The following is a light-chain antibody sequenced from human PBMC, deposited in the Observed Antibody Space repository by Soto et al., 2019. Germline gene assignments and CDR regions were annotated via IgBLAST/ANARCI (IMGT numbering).Light chain of an antibody. CDR3: QQYGSSPLT. Sequence: EIVFTQSPGTLSFSPGERATLSCRASQSVSSSYLAWYQQKPGQAPRLLIYGASSRATGIPDRFSGSGSGTDFTLTISRLEPEDFAVYYCQQYGSSPLTFGGGTKVDI. CDR2: GAS. J-gene: IGKJ4*01. V-gene: IGKV3-20*01. CDR1: QSVSSSY.